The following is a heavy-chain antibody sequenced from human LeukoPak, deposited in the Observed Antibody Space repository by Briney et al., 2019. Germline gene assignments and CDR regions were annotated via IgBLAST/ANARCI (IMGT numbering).Heavy chain of an antibody. CDR3: TSYNRSPYYYYYMDI. CDR2: ISGSGGSS. D-gene: IGHD5-24*01. J-gene: IGHJ6*03. Sequence: GGSLRLSCAASGFTFSNYDMSWVRQTPGKGLEWVSAISGSGGSSYYPDSVKGRFTMSRDNSKNMMYLQMNSLKTEDTAVYYCTSYNRSPYYYYYMDIWGKGTTVTVSS. CDR1: GFTFSNYD. V-gene: IGHV3-23*01.